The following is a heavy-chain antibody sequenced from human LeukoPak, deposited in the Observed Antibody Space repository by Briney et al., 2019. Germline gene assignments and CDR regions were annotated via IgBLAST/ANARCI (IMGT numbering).Heavy chain of an antibody. V-gene: IGHV1-2*02. J-gene: IGHJ4*02. CDR3: ARGGGRYSVDY. CDR1: GYTFIDYY. D-gene: IGHD1-26*01. Sequence: ASVNVSCKASGYTFIDYYMHWVRQAPGQGLEWIGWISPNSGGTKSVQKFQGRVTMTRDTSITTVYMELSGLSFDDTAVYYCARGGGRYSVDYWGQGTLVIVSS. CDR2: ISPNSGGT.